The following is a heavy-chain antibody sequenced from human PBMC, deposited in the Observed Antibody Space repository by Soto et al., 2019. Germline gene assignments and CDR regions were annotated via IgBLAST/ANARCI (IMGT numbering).Heavy chain of an antibody. CDR1: GGTFSRYA. CDR3: ATQPGGVDNWFDP. D-gene: IGHD2-8*02. J-gene: IGHJ5*02. CDR2: IIPIFGTA. V-gene: IGHV1-69*13. Sequence: GASVKVSCKASGGTFSRYAISCVRQAPGQGLEWMGGIIPIFGTANYAQKFQGRVTITADESTSTAYMELSSLRSEDTAVDYCATQPGGVDNWFDPWGQGTLVTVSS.